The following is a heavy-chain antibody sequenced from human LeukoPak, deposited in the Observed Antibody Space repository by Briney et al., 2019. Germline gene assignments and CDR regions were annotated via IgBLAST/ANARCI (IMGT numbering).Heavy chain of an antibody. CDR2: INHSGST. D-gene: IGHD3-16*01. J-gene: IGHJ6*03. CDR1: GGSFSGYY. V-gene: IGHV4-34*01. Sequence: SETLSLTCAVYGGSFSGYYWSWIRQPPGKGLEWIGEINHSGSTNYNPSLKSRVTISVDTSKNQFSLKLSSVTAADTAVYYCARHVGQPPYYYYYMDVWGKGTTVTVSS. CDR3: ARHVGQPPYYYYYMDV.